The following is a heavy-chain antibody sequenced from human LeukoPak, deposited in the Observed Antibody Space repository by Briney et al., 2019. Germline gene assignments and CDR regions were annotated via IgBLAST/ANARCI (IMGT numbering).Heavy chain of an antibody. CDR3: AKNGHGSGSYYPRTKYYFDY. J-gene: IGHJ4*02. Sequence: GRSLRLSCAASGFTFSSYAMHWVRQAPGKGLEWVATISTSGGSTYYADFVKGRFTISRDNSKNTLYLQMNSLRAEDTAVYYCAKNGHGSGSYYPRTKYYFDYWGQGTLVTVSS. CDR1: GFTFSSYA. CDR2: ISTSGGST. V-gene: IGHV3-23*01. D-gene: IGHD3-10*01.